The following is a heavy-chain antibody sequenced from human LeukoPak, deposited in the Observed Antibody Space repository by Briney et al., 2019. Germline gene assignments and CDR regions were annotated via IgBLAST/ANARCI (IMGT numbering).Heavy chain of an antibody. CDR3: ARVRWSSAFDY. Sequence: GGSLRLSCAASGFSLSTYAMHWVSQAPGKGLEYVAAITSNGGSTYYASSVKGRFTISRDNSKNTLYLQMGSLRAEDMAVYYCARVRWSSAFDYWDQGTLVTVSS. D-gene: IGHD1-26*01. J-gene: IGHJ4*02. V-gene: IGHV3-64*01. CDR2: ITSNGGST. CDR1: GFSLSTYA.